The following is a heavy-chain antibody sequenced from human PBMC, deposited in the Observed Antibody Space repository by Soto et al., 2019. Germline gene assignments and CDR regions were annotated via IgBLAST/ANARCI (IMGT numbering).Heavy chain of an antibody. CDR1: GFTFSSYD. D-gene: IGHD3-3*02. V-gene: IGHV3-13*05. CDR2: IGTAGDP. Sequence: EVQLVESGGGLVQPGGSLRLSCAASGFTFSSYDMHWVRQATGKGLEWVSAIGTAGDPYYPGSVKGRFIISRENAKNSLYLQMNSLRAGDTAVYYCARAGYIFNYGMDVWGQGTTVTVSS. CDR3: ARAGYIFNYGMDV. J-gene: IGHJ6*02.